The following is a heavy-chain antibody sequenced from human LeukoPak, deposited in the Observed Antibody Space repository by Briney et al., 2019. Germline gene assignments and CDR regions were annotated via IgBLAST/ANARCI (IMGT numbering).Heavy chain of an antibody. CDR1: GYSFTSYW. CDR3: ARPRIAAAGNVYYMDV. J-gene: IGHJ6*03. V-gene: IGHV5-51*01. CDR2: IYPGDSDT. D-gene: IGHD6-13*01. Sequence: GESLKISCKGSGYSFTSYWIGWVRQMPGKGLEWMGIIYPGDSDTRYSTPFQGQVTITADKSISTAYLQWSSLKASDTAMYYCARPRIAAAGNVYYMDVWGKGTTVTVSS.